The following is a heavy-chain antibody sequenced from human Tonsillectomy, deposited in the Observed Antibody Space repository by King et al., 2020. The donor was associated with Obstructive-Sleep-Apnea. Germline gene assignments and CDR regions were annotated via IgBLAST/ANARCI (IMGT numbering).Heavy chain of an antibody. Sequence: VQLVESGGGLVQPGGSLKLSCAASGFTFSGSAMHWVRQASGKGLEWVGRIRSKANSYATAYAASVKGRFTISRDDSKNTAYLQMNSLKTEDTAVYYWTRHSQYYDSSGYYYDNWFDPWGQGTLITVSS. CDR1: GFTFSGSA. CDR3: TRHSQYYDSSGYYYDNWFDP. CDR2: IRSKANSYAT. D-gene: IGHD3-22*01. J-gene: IGHJ5*02. V-gene: IGHV3-73*02.